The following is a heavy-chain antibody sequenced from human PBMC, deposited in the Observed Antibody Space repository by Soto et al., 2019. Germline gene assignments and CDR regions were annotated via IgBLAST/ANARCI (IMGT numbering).Heavy chain of an antibody. D-gene: IGHD5-18*01. Sequence: ASVKVSCKVSGYTLTELSMHWVRQAPGKGLEWMGGFDPEDGETIYAQKFQGRVTMTEDTSTDTAYMELSSLRSEDTAVYYCATGTSYGAFLWFDPWGQGTLVTVSS. CDR2: FDPEDGET. J-gene: IGHJ5*02. CDR1: GYTLTELS. CDR3: ATGTSYGAFLWFDP. V-gene: IGHV1-24*01.